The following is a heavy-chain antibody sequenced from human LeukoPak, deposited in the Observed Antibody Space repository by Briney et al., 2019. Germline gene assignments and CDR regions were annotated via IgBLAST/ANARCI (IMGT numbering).Heavy chain of an antibody. J-gene: IGHJ6*02. CDR2: ISSEGTNK. D-gene: IGHD2-15*01. CDR3: GRDLTTLERPGYYYGMDV. Sequence: PGRSLRLSCVASGFTFRSYAMHWVRQAPGKGLEWVTVISSEGTNKYYADSVKGRFTVSRDNSKNTMYLQMNSLRDKDTAVYYCGRDLTTLERPGYYYGMDVWGQGTTVTVSS. CDR1: GFTFRSYA. V-gene: IGHV3-30-3*01.